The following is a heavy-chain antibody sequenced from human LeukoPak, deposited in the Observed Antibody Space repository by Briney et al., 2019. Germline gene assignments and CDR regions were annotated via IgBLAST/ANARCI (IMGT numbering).Heavy chain of an antibody. CDR2: IRYDGSNK. CDR1: GFTFISYG. J-gene: IGHJ3*02. Sequence: GGSLRLSCAASGFTFISYGMHWVRQAPGKGLEWVAFIRYDGSNKYYADSVKGRFTISRDNSKNTLYLQMKSLRAEDTAVYYCAKDMYYDSSGYWYAFDIWGQGTMVTVSS. V-gene: IGHV3-30*02. D-gene: IGHD3-22*01. CDR3: AKDMYYDSSGYWYAFDI.